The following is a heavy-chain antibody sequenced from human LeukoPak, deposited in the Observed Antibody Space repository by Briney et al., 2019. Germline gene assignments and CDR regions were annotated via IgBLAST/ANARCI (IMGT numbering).Heavy chain of an antibody. CDR3: ARAYRDGYNRLLWDY. CDR1: GGSISSGSYY. D-gene: IGHD5-24*01. Sequence: SETLSLTCTVSGGSISSGSYYWSWIRQPAGKGLEWIGEINHSGSTNYNPSLKSRVTISVDKSKNQFSLKRSSVTAADTAVYYCARAYRDGYNRLLWDYWGQGTLVTVSS. J-gene: IGHJ4*02. V-gene: IGHV4-61*01. CDR2: INHSGST.